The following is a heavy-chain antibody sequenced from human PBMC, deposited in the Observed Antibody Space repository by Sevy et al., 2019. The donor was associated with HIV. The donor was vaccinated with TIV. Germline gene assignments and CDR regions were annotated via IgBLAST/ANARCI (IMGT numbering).Heavy chain of an antibody. V-gene: IGHV3-21*01. CDR1: GFTFGSYS. J-gene: IGHJ6*02. CDR2: ISSRTDYI. D-gene: IGHD3-16*01. Sequence: GGSLRLSCAASGFTFGSYSMNWVRQAPGKGLEWVSSISSRTDYIYYADSMRGRFTISRDDAKKSLHLEMNSLRAEDTAVYYCARDGGSTDRAMDLWGQGTSVTVSS. CDR3: ARDGGSTDRAMDL.